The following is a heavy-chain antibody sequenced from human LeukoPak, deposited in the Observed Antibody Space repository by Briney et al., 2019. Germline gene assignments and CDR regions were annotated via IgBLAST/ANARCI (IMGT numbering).Heavy chain of an antibody. CDR1: GGSISSYY. J-gene: IGHJ5*02. Sequence: PSETLSLTCTVPGGSISSYYWSWIRQPPGKGLEWIGEINHSGSTNYNPSLKSRVTISVDTSKNQFSLKLSSVTAADTAVYYCARAPNCSSTSCYVLNWFDPWGQGTLVTVSS. V-gene: IGHV4-34*01. CDR3: ARAPNCSSTSCYVLNWFDP. CDR2: INHSGST. D-gene: IGHD2-2*01.